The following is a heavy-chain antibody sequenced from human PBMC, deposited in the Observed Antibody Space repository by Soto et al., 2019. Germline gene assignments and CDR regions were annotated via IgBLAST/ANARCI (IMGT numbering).Heavy chain of an antibody. D-gene: IGHD3-22*01. CDR3: AREVSGYDSSGHDY. V-gene: IGHV4-38-2*02. Sequence: SETLSLTCPVSGYSISSGYYWGWIRQPPGKGLEWIGSIYHSGSTYYNPSLKSRVTISVDTSKNQFSLKLSSVTAADTAVYYCAREVSGYDSSGHDYWGQGTLVTVSS. CDR1: GYSISSGYY. J-gene: IGHJ4*02. CDR2: IYHSGST.